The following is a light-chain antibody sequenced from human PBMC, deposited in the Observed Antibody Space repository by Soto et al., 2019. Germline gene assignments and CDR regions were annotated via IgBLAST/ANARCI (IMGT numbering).Light chain of an antibody. Sequence: QYAPTPPGPLFGYPGRTISFYCTGTSSDVGGYNFVSWYQQHPGKAPKLMIYEVSSRPSVVFNRFSGSAASLTISALQPEDEADYYCSSYTTSTTVVFGTGTKVT. CDR3: SSYTTSTTVV. V-gene: IGLV2-14*03. CDR1: SSDVGGYNF. J-gene: IGLJ1*01. CDR2: EVS.